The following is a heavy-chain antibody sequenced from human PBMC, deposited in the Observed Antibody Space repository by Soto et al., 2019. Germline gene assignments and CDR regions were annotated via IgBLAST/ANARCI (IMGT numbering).Heavy chain of an antibody. CDR3: ARSGCGLFYFDY. D-gene: IGHD5-12*01. V-gene: IGHV4-39*01. Sequence: QLQLQESGPGLVKPSETLSLTCTVSGGSILDYYWSWIRQSPGKGLEWIGSIYSSGNTYNNPSFESRVSKSVDKSKKQGCQELRSLNSADRAVYCCARSGCGLFYFDYWCQGTLVTASS. CDR1: GGSILDYY. J-gene: IGHJ4*02. CDR2: IYSSGNT.